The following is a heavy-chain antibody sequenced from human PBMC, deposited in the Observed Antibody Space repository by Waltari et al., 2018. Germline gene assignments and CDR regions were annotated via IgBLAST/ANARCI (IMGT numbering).Heavy chain of an antibody. Sequence: EVQLVESGGGLVQPGGSLRLSCAASGFTFSSYWMSWVRQAPGKGLEWVANIKQDGSGKYYVDSVKGRFTISRDNAKNSLYLQMNSLRAEDTAVYYCAREDKDYDYVWGSYRNDYWGQGTLVTVSS. V-gene: IGHV3-7*01. CDR2: IKQDGSGK. D-gene: IGHD3-16*02. CDR3: AREDKDYDYVWGSYRNDY. CDR1: GFTFSSYW. J-gene: IGHJ4*02.